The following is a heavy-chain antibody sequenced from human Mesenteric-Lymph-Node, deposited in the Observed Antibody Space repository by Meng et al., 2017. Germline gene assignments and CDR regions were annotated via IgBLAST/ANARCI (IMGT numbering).Heavy chain of an antibody. J-gene: IGHJ4*02. CDR3: AREKCSGGSCYFFSHLEYYFDY. V-gene: IGHV1-69*01. CDR1: GGTFSSYA. D-gene: IGHD2-15*01. Sequence: QGQLVESGAGVKKPGSSVKVSCKASGGTFSSYAISWVRQAPGQGLEWMGGIIPIFGTANYAQKFQGRVTITADESTSTAYMELSSLRSEDTAVYYCAREKCSGGSCYFFSHLEYYFDYWGQGTLVTVSS. CDR2: IIPIFGTA.